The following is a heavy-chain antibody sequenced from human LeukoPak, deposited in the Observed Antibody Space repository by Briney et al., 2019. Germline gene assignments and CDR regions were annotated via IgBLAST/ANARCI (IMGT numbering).Heavy chain of an antibody. CDR1: GYSFTTYW. J-gene: IGHJ4*02. V-gene: IGHV5-51*01. Sequence: GESLKISCKGSGYSFTTYWIGWVRQMPGKGLEWMGIIYPADSDARYSPSFQGQVIISADKSINTAYPQWSSLKASDTAMYYCAGQGATIDPYDYWGQGTLVTVSS. CDR3: AGQGATIDPYDY. CDR2: IYPADSDA. D-gene: IGHD5-12*01.